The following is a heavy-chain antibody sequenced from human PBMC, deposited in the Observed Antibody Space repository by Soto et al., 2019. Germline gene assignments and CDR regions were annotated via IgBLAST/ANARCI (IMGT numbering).Heavy chain of an antibody. CDR3: ARGYYYDSSGYPGTNYYFDY. CDR1: GFTFSSYG. V-gene: IGHV3-33*01. CDR2: IWYDGSNK. D-gene: IGHD3-22*01. Sequence: ESGGGVVQPGRSLRLSCAASGFTFSSYGMHWVRQAPGKGLEWVAVIWYDGSNKYYADSVKGRFTISRDNSKNTLYLQMNSLRAEDTAVYYCARGYYYDSSGYPGTNYYFDYWGQGTLVTVSS. J-gene: IGHJ4*02.